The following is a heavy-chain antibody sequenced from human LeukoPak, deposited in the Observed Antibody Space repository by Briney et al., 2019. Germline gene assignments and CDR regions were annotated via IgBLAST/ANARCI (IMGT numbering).Heavy chain of an antibody. Sequence: GGSLRLSCAASGFTFSSYGMHGVRQAPGKGLEWVAVIWYDGSNKYYADSVRGRFTISIENSKNTLYLQMHSLRAEDTAVYYCASGSSGYPPYWGQGTLVTVSS. CDR1: GFTFSSYG. CDR3: ASGSSGYPPY. J-gene: IGHJ4*02. V-gene: IGHV3-33*01. D-gene: IGHD3-22*01. CDR2: IWYDGSNK.